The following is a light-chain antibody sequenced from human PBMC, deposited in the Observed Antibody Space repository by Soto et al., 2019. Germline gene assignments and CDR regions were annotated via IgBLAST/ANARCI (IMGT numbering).Light chain of an antibody. Sequence: DVQMTQSPSSLSAFVGDRVTITCRASQGIAPYLAWFQQKPGKVPKLLIYATSTLQSGVPSRFSGSGSGTDFTLTISSLXPXDVGTYYCQKYNSAPLTFGGGTKVEIK. CDR3: QKYNSAPLT. CDR1: QGIAPY. CDR2: ATS. J-gene: IGKJ4*01. V-gene: IGKV1-27*01.